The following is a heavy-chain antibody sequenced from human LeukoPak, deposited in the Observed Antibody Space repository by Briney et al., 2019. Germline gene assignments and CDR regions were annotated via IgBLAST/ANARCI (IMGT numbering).Heavy chain of an antibody. CDR2: IHTSGTM. Sequence: SETLSLTCTVSGGSVSTGSYYWSWIRQPAGRGLEWLGHIHTSGTMNYNASLKSRVRISVETSKNQFSLRLSSVTAADTAVYFCARGILRDYYDSSGFYHRGGVGYWGQGTLVTVSS. D-gene: IGHD3-22*01. V-gene: IGHV4-61*09. CDR1: GGSVSTGSYY. J-gene: IGHJ4*02. CDR3: ARGILRDYYDSSGFYHRGGVGY.